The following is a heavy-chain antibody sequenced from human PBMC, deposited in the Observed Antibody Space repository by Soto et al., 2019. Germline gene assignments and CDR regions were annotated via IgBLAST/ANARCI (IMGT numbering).Heavy chain of an antibody. Sequence: ASVNVSCTGSGYTVTGYYMDWRRDAPGQGLEWMGWIKPNSGGTNYAQKFQGWVTMTRDTSISTAYMDLSRLRSDDTAVYYSARESGSGWYVVDYWAQGTLVTVSS. J-gene: IGHJ4*02. D-gene: IGHD6-19*01. CDR3: ARESGSGWYVVDY. V-gene: IGHV1-2*04. CDR2: IKPNSGGT. CDR1: GYTVTGYY.